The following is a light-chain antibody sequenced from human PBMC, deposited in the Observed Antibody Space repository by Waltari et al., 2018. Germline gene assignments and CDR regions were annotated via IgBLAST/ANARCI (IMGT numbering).Light chain of an antibody. CDR3: QQYNNWPPLT. V-gene: IGKV3-15*01. CDR1: QSVSSN. Sequence: VMTQSPATLSVSPGERATLSCRASQSVSSNLAWYQQKPGQAPRLLIYGASTRATGIPARFSGSGSGTEFTLTISSLQSEDFAVYYCQQYNNWPPLTFGGGTKVEIK. J-gene: IGKJ4*01. CDR2: GAS.